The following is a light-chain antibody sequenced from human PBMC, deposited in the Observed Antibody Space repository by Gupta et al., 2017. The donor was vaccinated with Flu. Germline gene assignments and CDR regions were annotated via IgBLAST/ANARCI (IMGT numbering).Light chain of an antibody. V-gene: IGLV3-21*02. CDR2: DVS. CDR1: KIGSES. J-gene: IGLJ1*01. Sequence: KIGSESVHWYQQKPGQAPVVVVYDVSDRPSWVPERFSGSKSGNTATLTISRVEAGDEAAYYCQVWDYMSDYPLYVFGTGTEVTVL. CDR3: QVWDYMSDYPLYV.